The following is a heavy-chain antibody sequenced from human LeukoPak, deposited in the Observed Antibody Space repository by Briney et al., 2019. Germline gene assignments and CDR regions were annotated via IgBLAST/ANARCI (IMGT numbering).Heavy chain of an antibody. Sequence: SETLSLTCTVSGGSISSYYWSWIRQPPGKGLEWIGYIYYSGSTNYNPSLKSRVTISVDTSKNQFSLKLSSVTAADTAVYYCARGPNRYYFDYWGQGTLVTVSS. D-gene: IGHD1-14*01. CDR2: IYYSGST. J-gene: IGHJ4*02. CDR3: ARGPNRYYFDY. V-gene: IGHV4-59*08. CDR1: GGSISSYY.